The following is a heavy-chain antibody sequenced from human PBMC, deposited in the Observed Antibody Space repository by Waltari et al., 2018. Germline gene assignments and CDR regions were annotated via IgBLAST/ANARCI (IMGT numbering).Heavy chain of an antibody. D-gene: IGHD3-16*02. J-gene: IGHJ4*02. CDR3: ARQSLKYDYIWGSYRYYFDY. CDR2: IYHSGST. Sequence: QVQLQESGPGLVKPSETLSLTCAVSGYSISSGYYWGWIRQPPGKGLEWIGSIYHSGSTDDNPSLKSRGTISGDTSKNQFALKLSSVTAADTAVYYCARQSLKYDYIWGSYRYYFDYWGQGTLVTVSS. CDR1: GYSISSGYY. V-gene: IGHV4-38-2*01.